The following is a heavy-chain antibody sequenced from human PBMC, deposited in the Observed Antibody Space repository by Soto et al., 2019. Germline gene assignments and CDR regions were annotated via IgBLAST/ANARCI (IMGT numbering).Heavy chain of an antibody. CDR2: INHSGST. CDR3: ALGAGVTTLYNWFDP. V-gene: IGHV4-34*01. CDR1: GGSFSGYY. Sequence: QVQLQQWGAGLLKPSETLSLTCAVYGGSFSGYYWSWIRQPPGKGLEWIGEINHSGSTNYNPSLKSRVTISVDTSKNQFSLKLSSVTAADTAVYYCALGAGVTTLYNWFDPWGQGTLVTVSS. D-gene: IGHD4-17*01. J-gene: IGHJ5*02.